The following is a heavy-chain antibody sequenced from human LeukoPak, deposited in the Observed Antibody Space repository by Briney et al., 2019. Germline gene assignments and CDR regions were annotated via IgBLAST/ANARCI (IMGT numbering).Heavy chain of an antibody. CDR3: ARSSYYGSGPYAFDI. CDR1: GFTFSDYY. J-gene: IGHJ3*02. D-gene: IGHD3-10*01. V-gene: IGHV3-11*01. Sequence: GGSLRLSCAASGFTFSDYYMSWIRQAPGKGLEGVSYISSSGSTIYYADSVKGRFTISRDNAKNSLYLQMNSLRAEDTAVYYCARSSYYGSGPYAFDIWGQGTMVTVSS. CDR2: ISSSGSTI.